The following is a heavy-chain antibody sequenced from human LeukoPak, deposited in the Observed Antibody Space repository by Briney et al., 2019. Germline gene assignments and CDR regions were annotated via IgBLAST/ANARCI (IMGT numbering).Heavy chain of an antibody. J-gene: IGHJ4*02. V-gene: IGHV3-30*03. Sequence: PGGSLRLSCAASGFTFSSYWMSWVRQAPGKGLEWVALISHDGSNQYYADSVRGRFTISRDNSRSTLSVQMNSLRAEDTAVYYCTREVAEDAWRKFDSWGQGTLVTVSS. CDR1: GFTFSSYW. CDR3: TREVAEDAWRKFDS. D-gene: IGHD5-12*01. CDR2: ISHDGSNQ.